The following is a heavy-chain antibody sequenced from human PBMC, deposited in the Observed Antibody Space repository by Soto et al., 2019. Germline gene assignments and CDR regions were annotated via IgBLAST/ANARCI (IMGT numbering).Heavy chain of an antibody. Sequence: GGSLRLSCAASGFNFNSYTINWVRQAPGKRLGWLSSISSSGYIFSTDSVRGRFTISRDNAKNSVYLQINSLRAGDTAVYFCARDCSGGSCYPGMDVWGQGTTVTVSS. V-gene: IGHV3-21*01. CDR2: ISSSGYI. D-gene: IGHD2-15*01. J-gene: IGHJ6*02. CDR3: ARDCSGGSCYPGMDV. CDR1: GFNFNSYT.